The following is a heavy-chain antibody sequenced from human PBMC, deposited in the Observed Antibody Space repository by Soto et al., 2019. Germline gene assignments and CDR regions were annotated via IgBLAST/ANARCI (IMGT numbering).Heavy chain of an antibody. D-gene: IGHD1-26*01. CDR3: ARGVSAGVDY. CDR2: MQPSTGRT. Sequence: QVQLVQSGAEVREPGASVKVSCKASGYSFTSLDINWVRQTAGQGLEWMGWMQPSTGRTGYAQKFQGRVPMTRDPSLNTAYRAPTPPTADDPAFYYCARGVSAGVDYWGQGTLVTVSS. V-gene: IGHV1-8*01. CDR1: GYSFTSLD. J-gene: IGHJ4*02.